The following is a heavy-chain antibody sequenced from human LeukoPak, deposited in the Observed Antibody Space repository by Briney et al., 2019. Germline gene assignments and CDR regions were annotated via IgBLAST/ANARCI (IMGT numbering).Heavy chain of an antibody. Sequence: SETLSLTCAVYGGSFSGYYWSWIRQPPGKGLEWIGEINHSGSTNYNPSLKSRVIISVDTSKNQFSLKLSSVTAADTAVYYCASSGTTSNSFDYWGQGTLVTVSS. J-gene: IGHJ4*02. CDR1: GGSFSGYY. CDR3: ASSGTTSNSFDY. D-gene: IGHD6-13*01. V-gene: IGHV4-34*01. CDR2: INHSGST.